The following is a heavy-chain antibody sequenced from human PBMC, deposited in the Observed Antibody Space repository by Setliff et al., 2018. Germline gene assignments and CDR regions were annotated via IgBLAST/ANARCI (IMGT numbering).Heavy chain of an antibody. J-gene: IGHJ5*02. CDR1: VVSFKSHY. Sequence: SETLSLTCSVSVVSFKSHYWSWIRQSPGKGLEWIGYIFYNGATDYNPSFKSRVTMSVDASQNQFSLKLSSVTAADTAVYYCARASWYYDFWSGSEGSGWFDPWGQGTLVTVSS. V-gene: IGHV4-59*11. D-gene: IGHD3-3*01. CDR3: ARASWYYDFWSGSEGSGWFDP. CDR2: IFYNGAT.